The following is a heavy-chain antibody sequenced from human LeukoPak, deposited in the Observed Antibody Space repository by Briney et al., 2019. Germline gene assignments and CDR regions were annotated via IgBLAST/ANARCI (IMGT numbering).Heavy chain of an antibody. J-gene: IGHJ6*02. V-gene: IGHV1-18*01. CDR2: ISAYNGNT. CDR1: GYTFASYG. CDR3: ARDGTEDVRRSSQFYVKYNYNGMDV. D-gene: IGHD1-1*01. Sequence: GASVKVSCKASGYTFASYGISWVRQAPGQGLEWIGWISAYNGNTNYAQKFQDRVTLTTDTSATTVYMELTSLRSDDTAIYYCARDGTEDVRRSSQFYVKYNYNGMDVWGQGTMVTVFS.